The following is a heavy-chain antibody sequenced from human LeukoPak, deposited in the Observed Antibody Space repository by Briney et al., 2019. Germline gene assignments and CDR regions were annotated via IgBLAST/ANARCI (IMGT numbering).Heavy chain of an antibody. J-gene: IGHJ6*02. CDR1: GGSISSYY. V-gene: IGHV4-59*12. CDR3: ARARAYYYGSGNYMDV. Sequence: PSETLSLTCTVYGGSISSYYWSWIWQPPGKGLEWIGYIYYSGSTYYNPSLKSRVTISVDTSKNQFSLKLSSVTAADTAVYYCARARAYYYGSGNYMDVWGQGTTVTVSS. CDR2: IYYSGST. D-gene: IGHD3-10*01.